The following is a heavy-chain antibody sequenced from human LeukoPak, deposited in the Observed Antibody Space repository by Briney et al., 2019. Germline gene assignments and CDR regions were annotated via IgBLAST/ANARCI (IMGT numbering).Heavy chain of an antibody. CDR3: ARASVWLRPFPEY. J-gene: IGHJ4*02. CDR2: IYSGGST. CDR1: GFTVSSNY. V-gene: IGHV3-66*01. D-gene: IGHD5-12*01. Sequence: GGSLRLSCAASGFTVSSNYMSWVRQAPGKGLEWVSVIYSGGSTYYADSVKGRFTISRDNSKNTLYLQMNSLRAEDTAVYYCARASVWLRPFPEYWGQGTLVTVSS.